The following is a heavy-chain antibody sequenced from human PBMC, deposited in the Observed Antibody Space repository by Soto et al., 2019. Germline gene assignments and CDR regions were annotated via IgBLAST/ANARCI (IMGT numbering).Heavy chain of an antibody. D-gene: IGHD2-2*01. Sequence: QVQLQESGPGLVKPSQTLSLTCTVSGGSISSGGYYWSWIRQHPGKGLEWIGYIYYSGSTYYNPSLQSRVTISVDTSKNQFSLKLSSVTAADTAVYYCARDPAAHMPYYYCHGMDVWGQGTTVTVSS. CDR3: ARDPAAHMPYYYCHGMDV. V-gene: IGHV4-31*03. CDR1: GGSISSGGYY. CDR2: IYYSGST. J-gene: IGHJ6*02.